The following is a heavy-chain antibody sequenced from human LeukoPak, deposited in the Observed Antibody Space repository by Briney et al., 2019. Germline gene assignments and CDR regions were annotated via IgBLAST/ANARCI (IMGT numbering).Heavy chain of an antibody. CDR3: AKDFRPFSVAAAGIGFDY. D-gene: IGHD6-13*01. V-gene: IGHV3-9*01. Sequence: PGGSLRLSCAASGFTFDDYAMHWVRQAPGKGLEWVSGISWNSGSIGYADSVKGRFTISRDNAKNSLYLQMNSLRAEDTALYYCAKDFRPFSVAAAGIGFDYWGQGTLVTVSS. CDR2: ISWNSGSI. J-gene: IGHJ4*02. CDR1: GFTFDDYA.